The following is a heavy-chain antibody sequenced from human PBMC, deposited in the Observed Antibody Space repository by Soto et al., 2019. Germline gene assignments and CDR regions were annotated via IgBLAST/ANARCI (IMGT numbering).Heavy chain of an antibody. CDR1: GGSISSSNW. V-gene: IGHV4-4*02. J-gene: IGHJ5*02. CDR3: ARTVQYCSGGSCYPPPNNWFDP. D-gene: IGHD2-15*01. Sequence: TSETLSLTCAVSGGSISSSNWWSWVRQPPGKGLEWIGEIYHSGSTNYNPSLKSRVTISVDKSKNQFSLKLSSVTAADTAVYYCARTVQYCSGGSCYPPPNNWFDPWGQGTLVTVSS. CDR2: IYHSGST.